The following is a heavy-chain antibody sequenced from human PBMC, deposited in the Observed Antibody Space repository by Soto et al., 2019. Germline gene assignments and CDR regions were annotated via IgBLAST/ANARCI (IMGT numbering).Heavy chain of an antibody. V-gene: IGHV3-30-3*01. CDR2: ISYDGTNE. CDR3: ARDRRYYGSATCPDY. Sequence: QVQLVESGGDVVQPGRSLRLSCTASGFTFSTYAMHWVRQAPGKGLEWVTVISYDGTNEYYADSVKDRFTVSRDNSKNTLYLQMNSLRLEDTAVYYCARDRRYYGSATCPDYWGRELWSPSPQ. CDR1: GFTFSTYA. J-gene: IGHJ4*02. D-gene: IGHD3-10*01.